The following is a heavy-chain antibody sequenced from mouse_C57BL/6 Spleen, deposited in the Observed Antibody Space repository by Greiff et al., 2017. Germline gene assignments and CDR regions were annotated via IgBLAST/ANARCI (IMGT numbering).Heavy chain of an antibody. CDR1: GFTFSDAW. CDR3: TRGHDGYYDYAMDY. D-gene: IGHD2-3*01. Sequence: EVKLVESGGGLVQPGGSMKLSCAASGFTFSDAWMDWVRQSPEKGLEWVAEIRNKANNHATYYAESVKGRFTISRDDSKSSVYLQMNSLRAEDTGIYYCTRGHDGYYDYAMDYWGQGTSVTVSS. J-gene: IGHJ4*01. V-gene: IGHV6-6*01. CDR2: IRNKANNHAT.